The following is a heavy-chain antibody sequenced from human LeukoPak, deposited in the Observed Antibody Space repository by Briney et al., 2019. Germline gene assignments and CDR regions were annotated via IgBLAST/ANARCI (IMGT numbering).Heavy chain of an antibody. CDR3: ARVSSSWYQDWYFDL. CDR1: GGSFSGYY. V-gene: IGHV4-34*01. CDR2: INHSGST. J-gene: IGHJ2*01. Sequence: SETLSLTCAVYGGSFSGYYWSWVRQPPGKGLEWIGEINHSGSTDYNPSLKSRVTMSVDTSKQQFSLKLSSVTAADTAVYYCARVSSSWYQDWYFDLWGRGTLVTVSS. D-gene: IGHD6-13*01.